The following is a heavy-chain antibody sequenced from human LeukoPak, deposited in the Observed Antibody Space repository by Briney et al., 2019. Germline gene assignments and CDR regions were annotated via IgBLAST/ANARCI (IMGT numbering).Heavy chain of an antibody. V-gene: IGHV6-1*01. CDR3: AIAVAGRGAFDW. D-gene: IGHD6-19*01. Sequence: SQTLSLTCAISGDSVSSNSANWNWIRQSPSRGLQWLGRTYYRSKWYNEYAVSVKSRITINADTSKNQFSLELNSVTPEDTAIYYCAIAVAGRGAFDWWGQGTLVTVSS. CDR1: GDSVSSNSAN. J-gene: IGHJ4*02. CDR2: TYYRSKWYN.